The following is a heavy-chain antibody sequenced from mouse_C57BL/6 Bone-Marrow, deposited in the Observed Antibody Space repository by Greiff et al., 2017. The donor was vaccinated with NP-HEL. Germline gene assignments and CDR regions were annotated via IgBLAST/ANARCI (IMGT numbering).Heavy chain of an antibody. CDR3: AGWEDYYDDDDYAMDY. D-gene: IGHD2-4*01. CDR2: IYPRSGNT. CDR1: GYTFTSYG. J-gene: IGHJ4*01. Sequence: VQLQQSGAELARPGASVKLSCKASGYTFTSYGISWVKQRTGQGLEWIGEIYPRSGNTYYNEKFKGKATLTADKSSSTAYMELRSLTSEDSAVYFCAGWEDYYDDDDYAMDYWGQGTSVTVSS. V-gene: IGHV1-81*01.